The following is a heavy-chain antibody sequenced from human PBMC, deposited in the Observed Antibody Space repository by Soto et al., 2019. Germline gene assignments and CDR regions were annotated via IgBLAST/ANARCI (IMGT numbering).Heavy chain of an antibody. J-gene: IGHJ6*02. CDR3: ARDGPPYYDFWSGYFGYYGMDV. D-gene: IGHD3-3*01. CDR1: GYTFTSYA. CDR2: INTNTGNP. Sequence: ASVKVSCKASGYTFTSYAMNWVRQAPGQGLEWMGWINTNTGNPTYAQGFTGRFVFSLDTSVSTAYLQICSLKAEDTAVYYCARDGPPYYDFWSGYFGYYGMDVWGQGTTVTVSS. V-gene: IGHV7-4-1*01.